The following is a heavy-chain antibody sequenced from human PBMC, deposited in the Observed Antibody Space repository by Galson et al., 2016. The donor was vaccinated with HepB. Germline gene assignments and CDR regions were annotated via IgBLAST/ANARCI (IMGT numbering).Heavy chain of an antibody. CDR3: ARVGVAAAYDY. Sequence: SETLSLTCTVSGGSIIRYYWSWIRQPPGKGLEWIGSISYIGGRTYYNPSLKSRLTISLHTSKNQFSLMLTSVTAADTAVYYCARVGVAAAYDYWGQGTLDTVSS. D-gene: IGHD6-13*01. CDR1: GGSIIRYY. V-gene: IGHV4-59*01. J-gene: IGHJ4*02. CDR2: ISYIGGRT.